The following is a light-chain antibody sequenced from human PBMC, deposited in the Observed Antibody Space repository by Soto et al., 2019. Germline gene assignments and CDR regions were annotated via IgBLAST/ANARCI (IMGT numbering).Light chain of an antibody. Sequence: QYALTQPASVSGSPGQSITISCTGTSSDVGAYDYVSWYQQHPDKAPKLMIYEASNRPSGVSDRFSGSKSVNTATLTISGLQAEDEADYYCSSYTSSSTRVFGTGTKLTVL. CDR1: SSDVGAYDY. V-gene: IGLV2-14*03. CDR2: EAS. CDR3: SSYTSSSTRV. J-gene: IGLJ1*01.